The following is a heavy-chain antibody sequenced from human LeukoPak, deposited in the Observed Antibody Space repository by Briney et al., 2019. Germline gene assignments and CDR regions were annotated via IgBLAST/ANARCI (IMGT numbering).Heavy chain of an antibody. D-gene: IGHD1-26*01. CDR1: GFPFNDQT. CDR3: ARGGATRGRFEN. Sequence: PGGSLRLSCAASGFPFNDQTMSWVRQAPGKGLDWVASMRQDGSEIYYVDSVKGRFTISRDNPKNSLYLQMNSLRAEDTAVYYCARGGATRGRFENWGQGTLVTVSS. CDR2: MRQDGSEI. J-gene: IGHJ4*02. V-gene: IGHV3-7*01.